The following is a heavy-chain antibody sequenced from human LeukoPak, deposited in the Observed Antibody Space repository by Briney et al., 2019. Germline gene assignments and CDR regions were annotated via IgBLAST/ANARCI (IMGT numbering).Heavy chain of an antibody. Sequence: SETLSLTCTVSGGSISSYYWSWIRQPPGKGLEWIGEINHSGSTNYNPSLKSRVTISVDTSKNQFSLKLSSVTAADTAVYYCARDTSSWTLGAYWGQGTRVTVSS. CDR2: INHSGST. D-gene: IGHD6-13*01. J-gene: IGHJ4*02. V-gene: IGHV4-34*01. CDR3: ARDTSSWTLGAY. CDR1: GGSISSYY.